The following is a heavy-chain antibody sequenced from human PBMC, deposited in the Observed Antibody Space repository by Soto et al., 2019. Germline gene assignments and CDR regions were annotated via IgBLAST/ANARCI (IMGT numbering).Heavy chain of an antibody. Sequence: QVQLQESGPGLVRPSETLSLTCTVSGGSISSYYWSWIRQPPGRGLEWIGCIYYSVSSNYNPSLKSRVTISVDTSKNQFSLKLSSVTAADTAVYYCARWLRPYYFDYWGQGTLVTVSS. CDR1: GGSISSYY. CDR2: IYYSVSS. V-gene: IGHV4-59*01. D-gene: IGHD5-12*01. CDR3: ARWLRPYYFDY. J-gene: IGHJ4*02.